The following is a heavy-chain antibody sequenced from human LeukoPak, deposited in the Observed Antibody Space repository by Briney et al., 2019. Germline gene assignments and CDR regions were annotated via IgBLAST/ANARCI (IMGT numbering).Heavy chain of an antibody. D-gene: IGHD1-26*01. CDR1: GFTFSSYA. CDR2: ISYGGSNK. V-gene: IGHV3-30*04. J-gene: IGHJ5*02. Sequence: PGGSLRLSCAASGFTFSSYAMHWVRQAPGKGLEWVAVISYGGSNKDYADSVKGRFTISRDNSKNTLYLQMNSLRAEDTAVYYCARTRLKWEILDWFDPWGQGTLVTVSS. CDR3: ARTRLKWEILDWFDP.